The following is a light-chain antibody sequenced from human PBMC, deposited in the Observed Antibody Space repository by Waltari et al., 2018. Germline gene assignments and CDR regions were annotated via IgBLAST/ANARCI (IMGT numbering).Light chain of an antibody. CDR2: SND. CDR1: SYTIGTKV. J-gene: IGLJ2*01. V-gene: IGLV1-44*01. CDR3: SAWDDSLNGHVI. Sequence: QSLLTPPPSASGPPGQTVTNPCSGSSYTIGTKVVSWYQQLPGTDPELLIHSNDQRPSGVPDRFSCSKSGTSASLAISGLHSADEADYYCSAWDDSLNGHVIFGGGTKLTVL.